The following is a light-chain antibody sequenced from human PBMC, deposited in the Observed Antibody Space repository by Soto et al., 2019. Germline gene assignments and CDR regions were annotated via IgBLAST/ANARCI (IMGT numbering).Light chain of an antibody. CDR3: MQATQSSCT. J-gene: IGKJ1*01. Sequence: DIVMTQTPLSSPVTLVQAASISCRSSQSLVHNDGHTYLIWFQQRPGQPPRLLIYKVSDRFSGVPDRFSGSWAGTDFTLTISRVEAEDVGVYYCMQATQSSCTFGQGTKVEI. CDR1: QSLVHNDGHTY. V-gene: IGKV2-24*01. CDR2: KVS.